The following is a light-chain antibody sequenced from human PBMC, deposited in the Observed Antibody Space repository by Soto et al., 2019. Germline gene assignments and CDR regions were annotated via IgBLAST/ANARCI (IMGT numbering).Light chain of an antibody. J-gene: IGKJ1*01. V-gene: IGKV1-5*01. CDR1: QSISSW. Sequence: DIQMTQYPSTLSASVGDRVTITCRASQSISSWLAWYQQKPGTAPKLLIYDASDLGSGVPSRFSGSGSGTEFTLTISSLQPDDFATYYCQQYNDLRTFGQGTKVDNK. CDR3: QQYNDLRT. CDR2: DAS.